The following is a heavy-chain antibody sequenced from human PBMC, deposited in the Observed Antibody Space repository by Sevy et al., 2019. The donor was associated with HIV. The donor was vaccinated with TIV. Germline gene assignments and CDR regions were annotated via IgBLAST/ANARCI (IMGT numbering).Heavy chain of an antibody. CDR1: GFTFTDYY. CDR3: ARDRDLGPGWYFDL. D-gene: IGHD7-27*01. CDR2: IKVNSGET. J-gene: IGHJ2*01. V-gene: IGHV1-2*06. Sequence: ASVKVSCKASGFTFTDYYIHWVRQAPGQGLEWMGRIKVNSGETRYAQKLQDRVTLTRDTSISTAYMEFSDMRSDDTAVYFCARDRDLGPGWYFDLWGRDTLVTVSS.